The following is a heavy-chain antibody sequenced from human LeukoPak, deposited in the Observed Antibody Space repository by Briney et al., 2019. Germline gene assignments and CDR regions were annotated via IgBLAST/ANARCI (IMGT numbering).Heavy chain of an antibody. CDR2: IRTRGSIT. D-gene: IGHD3-22*01. CDR1: GFTFSTYE. J-gene: IGHJ4*02. CDR3: ARALYGSSGYLVDY. Sequence: PGGSLRLSCAASGFTFSTYEMNWVRQAPGKGLEWVSYIRTRGSITYYADSVKGRFTISRDNAKKSVFLQKNSLRAEDTAVYYCARALYGSSGYLVDYWGRGTLVTVAS. V-gene: IGHV3-48*03.